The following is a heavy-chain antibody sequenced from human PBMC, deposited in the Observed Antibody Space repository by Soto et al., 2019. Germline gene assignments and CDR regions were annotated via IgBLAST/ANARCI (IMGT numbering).Heavy chain of an antibody. J-gene: IGHJ6*02. D-gene: IGHD3-3*01. V-gene: IGHV5-10-1*01. CDR1: GYSFTSYW. CDR2: IDPSDSYT. Sequence: GESLQISCKGSGYSFTSYWISCVRQMPGKGLEWMGRIDPSDSYTNYSPSFQGHVTISADKSISTAYLQWSSLKASDTAMYYCARHPITIFGVVKMDVWGQGTTVTXS. CDR3: ARHPITIFGVVKMDV.